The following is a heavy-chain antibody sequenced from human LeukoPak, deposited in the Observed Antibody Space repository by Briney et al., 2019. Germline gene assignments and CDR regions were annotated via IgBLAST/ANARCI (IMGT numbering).Heavy chain of an antibody. CDR1: GFTFSNAW. D-gene: IGHD3-3*01. CDR3: TTDVILEWLIRYRTGY. Sequence: TGGSLRLSCAASGFTFSNAWMSWVRQAPGKGLEWVGRIKSKTDGGTTDYAAPVKGRFTISRDDSKNTLYLQMNSLKTEDTAVYYCTTDVILEWLIRYRTGYWGQGTLVTVSS. J-gene: IGHJ4*02. V-gene: IGHV3-15*01. CDR2: IKSKTDGGTT.